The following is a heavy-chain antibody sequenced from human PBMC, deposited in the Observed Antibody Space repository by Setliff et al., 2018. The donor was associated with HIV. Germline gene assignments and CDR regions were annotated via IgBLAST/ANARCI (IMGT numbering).Heavy chain of an antibody. CDR1: GGTFSSYA. CDR3: ATDPGYSSTWYSESFQH. V-gene: IGHV1-69*10. J-gene: IGHJ1*01. D-gene: IGHD6-13*01. CDR2: IIPILGIA. Sequence: RASVKVSCKASGGTFSSYAISWVRQAPGQGLEWLGGIIPILGIANYAQKFQGRVTITTDESTSTAYMELSSLRSDGTAMYYCATDPGYSSTWYSESFQHWGQGTVVTVSS.